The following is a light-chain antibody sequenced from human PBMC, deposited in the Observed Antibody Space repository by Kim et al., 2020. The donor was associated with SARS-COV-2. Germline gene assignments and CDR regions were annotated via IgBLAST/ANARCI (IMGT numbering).Light chain of an antibody. CDR3: NCRDSSGNHLL. V-gene: IGLV3-19*01. CDR1: SLRNYY. J-gene: IGLJ2*01. Sequence: SSELTQDPAVSVALGQTVRITCQGDSLRNYYASWYQQKPGQAPVFVIYGENNRPSGIPDRFYGSFSGNTASLTITGAQAEDEADYYCNCRDSSGNHLLFGGGTKVTVL. CDR2: GEN.